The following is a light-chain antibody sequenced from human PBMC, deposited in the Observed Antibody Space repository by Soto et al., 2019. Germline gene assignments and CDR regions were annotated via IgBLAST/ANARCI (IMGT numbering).Light chain of an antibody. Sequence: EIVLTQSPGTLSLSPGERATLSCRASQSVSSGYLAWYQQKPGQAPRLLIYGASSRATGIPDRFSGSGSGTDFTLTISRLEPEDFAVYYCQQYGSSPITFGQGTRLELN. V-gene: IGKV3-20*01. CDR2: GAS. J-gene: IGKJ5*01. CDR1: QSVSSGY. CDR3: QQYGSSPIT.